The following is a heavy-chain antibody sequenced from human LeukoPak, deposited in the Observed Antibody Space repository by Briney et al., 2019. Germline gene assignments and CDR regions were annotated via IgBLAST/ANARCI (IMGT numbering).Heavy chain of an antibody. Sequence: PGGSLRLSCAASGFTFSSYAMSWVRQAPGKGLEWVSAISGSGGSTYYADSVKGRFTIPRDNSKNTLYLQMNSLRAEDTAVYYCATRSSISAAERHWGQGTLVTVSS. V-gene: IGHV3-23*01. CDR1: GFTFSSYA. J-gene: IGHJ4*02. CDR2: ISGSGGST. CDR3: ATRSSISAAERH. D-gene: IGHD6-6*01.